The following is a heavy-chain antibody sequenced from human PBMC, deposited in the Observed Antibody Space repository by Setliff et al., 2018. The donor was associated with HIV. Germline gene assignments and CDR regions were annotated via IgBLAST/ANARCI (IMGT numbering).Heavy chain of an antibody. CDR2: IYYSGNT. V-gene: IGHV4-39*01. Sequence: SETLSLTCTVSGGSISSSSYYWGWIRQPPGKGLEWIGTIYYSGNTYYNPSLNSRVTISVDTSKNQISLKLSSVTAADTAVYYCASHLPPYSGNFDYWGHGTLVTVSS. CDR3: ASHLPPYSGNFDY. J-gene: IGHJ4*01. CDR1: GGSISSSSYY. D-gene: IGHD1-26*01.